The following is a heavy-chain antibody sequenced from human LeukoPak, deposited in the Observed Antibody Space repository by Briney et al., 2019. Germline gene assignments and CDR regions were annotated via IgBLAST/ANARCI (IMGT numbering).Heavy chain of an antibody. V-gene: IGHV3-11*01. CDR2: ISSSGSTI. CDR1: GFTFSDYY. J-gene: IGHJ6*02. CDR3: ARDQVVGATYPYGMDV. Sequence: GGSLRLSCAASGFTFSDYYMSWIRQAPGKGLEWVSYISSSGSTIYYADSVKGRITISRDNAKNSLYLQMNSLRAEDTAVYYCARDQVVGATYPYGMDVWGQGTTVTVSS. D-gene: IGHD1-26*01.